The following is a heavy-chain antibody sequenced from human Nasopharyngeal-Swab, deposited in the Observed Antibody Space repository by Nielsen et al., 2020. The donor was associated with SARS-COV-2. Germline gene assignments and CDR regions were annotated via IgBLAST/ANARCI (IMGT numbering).Heavy chain of an antibody. J-gene: IGHJ4*02. D-gene: IGHD4-17*01. CDR3: ARLVSTTVTTTYFDY. CDR2: IYPGDSDT. Sequence: GESLKISCTGSGYSFTSYWIGWVRQMPGKGLEWMGIIYPGDSDTRYSPSFQGQVTISADKSISTAYLQWSSLKASDTAMYYCARLVSTTVTTTYFDYWGQGTLVTVSS. CDR1: GYSFTSYW. V-gene: IGHV5-51*01.